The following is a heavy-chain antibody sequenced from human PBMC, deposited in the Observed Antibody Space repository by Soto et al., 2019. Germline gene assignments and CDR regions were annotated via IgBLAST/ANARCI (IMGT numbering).Heavy chain of an antibody. Sequence: GASVKVSCKASGGTFSSYAISWLRQAPGQGLEWMGGIIPIFGTANYAQKLQGRVTITADKSTSTAYMELSSLRSEDTAVYYCARSGDILTGGEGYYYYGMDVWGQGTTVTVSS. CDR2: IIPIFGTA. J-gene: IGHJ6*02. CDR1: GGTFSSYA. D-gene: IGHD3-9*01. CDR3: ARSGDILTGGEGYYYYGMDV. V-gene: IGHV1-69*06.